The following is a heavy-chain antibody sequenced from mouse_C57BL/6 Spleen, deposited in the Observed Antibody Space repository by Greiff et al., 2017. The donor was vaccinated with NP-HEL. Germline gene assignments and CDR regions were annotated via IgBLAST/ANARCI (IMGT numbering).Heavy chain of an antibody. D-gene: IGHD3-3*01. Sequence: VQLKESGGGLVKPGGSLKLSCAASGFTFSSYTMSWVRQTPEKRLEWVATISGGGGNTYYPDSVKGRFTISRDNAKNTLYLQMSSLRSEDTALYYCARQAAGRDWYFDVWGTGTTVTVSS. CDR2: ISGGGGNT. CDR3: ARQAAGRDWYFDV. J-gene: IGHJ1*03. V-gene: IGHV5-9*01. CDR1: GFTFSSYT.